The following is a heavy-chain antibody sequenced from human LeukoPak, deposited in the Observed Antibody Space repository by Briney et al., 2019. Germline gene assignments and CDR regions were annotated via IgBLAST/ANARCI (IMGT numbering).Heavy chain of an antibody. CDR2: ISWNSGSI. CDR1: GFTFDDYA. Sequence: GRSLRLSCAASGFTFDDYAMHWVRQAPGKGLEWVSGISWNSGSIGYADSVKGRFTISRDNAKNSLYLQMNSLRAEDMALYYCAKDTSSGYYGLFDYWGQGTLVTVSS. D-gene: IGHD3-22*01. J-gene: IGHJ4*02. CDR3: AKDTSSGYYGLFDY. V-gene: IGHV3-9*03.